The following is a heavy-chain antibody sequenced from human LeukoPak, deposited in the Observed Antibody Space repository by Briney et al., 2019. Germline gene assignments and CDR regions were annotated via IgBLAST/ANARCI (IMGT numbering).Heavy chain of an antibody. CDR3: ARASDSPPFDP. CDR1: GYTFTSYG. J-gene: IGHJ5*02. D-gene: IGHD2-21*01. V-gene: IGHV1-2*02. Sequence: ASVKVSCKASGYTFTSYGISWVRQAPGQGLEWMGWINPNSGGTNYAQKFQGRVTMTRDTSISTAYMELSRLRSDDTAVYYCARASDSPPFDPWGQGTLVTVSS. CDR2: INPNSGGT.